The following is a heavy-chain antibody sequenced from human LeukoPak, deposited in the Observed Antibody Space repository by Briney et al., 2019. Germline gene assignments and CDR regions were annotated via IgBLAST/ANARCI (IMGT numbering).Heavy chain of an antibody. J-gene: IGHJ4*02. D-gene: IGHD3-9*01. Sequence: GRSLRLSCAAAGFTFNTYGMHWLRQAPGKGLEWVALIWFDGSNKYYADSVEGRFTISRDNSRDTLSLQMNSLRAEDTAVYYCAKDSRYFDWLLYPSPPYYFDYWGQGTLVTVSS. CDR1: GFTFNTYG. CDR3: AKDSRYFDWLLYPSPPYYFDY. CDR2: IWFDGSNK. V-gene: IGHV3-33*06.